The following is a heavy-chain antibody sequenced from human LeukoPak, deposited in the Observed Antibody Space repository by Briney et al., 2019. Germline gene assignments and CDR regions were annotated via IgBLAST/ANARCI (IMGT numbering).Heavy chain of an antibody. CDR2: INWNGGST. J-gene: IGHJ6*03. D-gene: IGHD3-3*01. V-gene: IGHV3-20*04. CDR3: ASANPILLDYYYYYYMDV. CDR1: GFTFDDYG. Sequence: GGSLRLSCAASGFTFDDYGMSWVRQAPGKGLEWVSGINWNGGSTGYADSVKGRFTIPRDNAKNSLYLQMNSLRAEDTALYYCASANPILLDYYYYYYMDVWGKGTTVTVSS.